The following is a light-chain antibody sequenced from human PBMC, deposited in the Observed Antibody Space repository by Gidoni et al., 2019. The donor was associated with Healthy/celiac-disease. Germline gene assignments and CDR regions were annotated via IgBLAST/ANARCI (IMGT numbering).Light chain of an antibody. CDR3: SSFTSSSTVV. V-gene: IGLV2-14*03. CDR1: SSDVGGYNY. Sequence: QSALTQPASASGSPGQSITISCTGTSSDVGGYNYVSWYQQHPGKAPKLMIYAFSNRPSGVSNRFSGSKSGNTASLTISGLQAEDEADYYCSSFTSSSTVVFGGGTKLTVL. J-gene: IGLJ2*01. CDR2: AFS.